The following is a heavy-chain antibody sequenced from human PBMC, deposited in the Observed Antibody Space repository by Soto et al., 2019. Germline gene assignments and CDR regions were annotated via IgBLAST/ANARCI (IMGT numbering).Heavy chain of an antibody. CDR3: ATSGYCTSTSCYSFDY. CDR2: VSYSGSA. V-gene: IGHV4-59*08. D-gene: IGHD2-2*01. CDR1: GGSISSYY. Sequence: SETLSLTCAVSGGSISSYYWSWIRQPPGKGLEWIGYVSYSGSANYNPSLKSRVTISIDMSKNQFSLKLSSVTAADTAIYYCATSGYCTSTSCYSFDYWGQGALVTVSS. J-gene: IGHJ4*02.